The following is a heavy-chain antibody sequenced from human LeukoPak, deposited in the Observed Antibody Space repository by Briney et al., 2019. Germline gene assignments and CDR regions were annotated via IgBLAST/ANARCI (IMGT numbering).Heavy chain of an antibody. J-gene: IGHJ4*02. V-gene: IGHV3-48*03. CDR3: ARGSGGDY. CDR2: IGYSASTI. CDR1: GFTFSSYE. Sequence: GGSLRLSCAASGFTFSSYEMNWVRQAPGKGLEWVSYIGYSASTIYCADSVKGRFTISRDNAKNSLYLQMNSLRGDDTALYYCARGSGGDYWGQGTLVTVSS.